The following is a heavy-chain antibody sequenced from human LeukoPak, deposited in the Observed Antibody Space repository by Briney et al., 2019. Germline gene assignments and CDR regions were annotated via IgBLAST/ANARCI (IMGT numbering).Heavy chain of an antibody. V-gene: IGHV4-59*11. CDR1: GGSISIHY. CDR2: IYYSGST. CDR3: ARGADYGGYYSIFYFDY. J-gene: IGHJ4*02. Sequence: SKTLSLTCTFSGGSISIHYWNWIRQPPGKGLEWIGYIYYSGSTNYNPSLKSRVTISVDTSKNQFSLKLSSVTAAETAVYYCARGADYGGYYSIFYFDYWGQGTLVTVSS. D-gene: IGHD3-3*01.